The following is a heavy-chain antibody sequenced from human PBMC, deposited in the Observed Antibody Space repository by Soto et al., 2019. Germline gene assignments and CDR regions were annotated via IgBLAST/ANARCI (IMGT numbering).Heavy chain of an antibody. Sequence: EDQLVESGGGLVHPGGSLRLTCAVSGFSFRSDWMNWVRQAPGKGLEWVAHTNQDGSEKYYLDSVKGRFTIFRDNAKNSPSLQINILTLEDTPLYSSSPPVRDAPSGQAPLVTLSS. CDR2: TNQDGSEK. CDR3: SPPVRDAP. J-gene: IGHJ5*02. V-gene: IGHV3-7*01. CDR1: GFSFRSDW.